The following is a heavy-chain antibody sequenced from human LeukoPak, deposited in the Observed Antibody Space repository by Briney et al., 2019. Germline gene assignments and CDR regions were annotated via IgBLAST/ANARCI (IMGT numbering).Heavy chain of an antibody. CDR2: INPNSGGT. V-gene: IGHV1-2*02. J-gene: IGHJ4*02. CDR3: ARDYYDSSKIFDY. D-gene: IGHD3-22*01. Sequence: MGWINPNSGGTNYAQKFQGRVTMTRDTSTSTVYMELSSLRSEDTAVYYCARDYYDSSKIFDYWGQGTLVTVSS.